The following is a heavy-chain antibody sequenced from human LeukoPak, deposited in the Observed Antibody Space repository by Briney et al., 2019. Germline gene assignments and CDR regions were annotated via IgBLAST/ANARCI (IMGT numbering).Heavy chain of an antibody. J-gene: IGHJ3*02. CDR1: GGSISSYY. CDR2: IYTSGST. V-gene: IGHV4-4*07. D-gene: IGHD6-13*01. CDR3: ARARLSSSSWYINAFDI. Sequence: SETLSLTCTVSGGSISSYYWSWIRQPAGKGLEWIGRIYTSGSTNYNPSLKSRVTMSVDTSKNQFSLKLSSVTAADTAVYYCARARLSSSSWYINAFDIWGQGTMVTVSS.